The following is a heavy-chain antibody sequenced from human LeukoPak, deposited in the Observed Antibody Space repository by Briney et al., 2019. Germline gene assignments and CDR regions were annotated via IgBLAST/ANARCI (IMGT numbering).Heavy chain of an antibody. CDR2: IYYSGST. D-gene: IGHD6-6*01. J-gene: IGHJ4*02. V-gene: IGHV4-31*03. CDR1: GVSISSGGYY. CDR3: ARGGYSSSAQDY. Sequence: PSQTLSLTCTVSGVSISSGGYYWSWIRQHPGKGLEWIGYIYYSGSTYYNPSLKSRVTTSVDTSKNQFSLKLSSVTAADTAVYYCARGGYSSSAQDYWGQGTLVTVSS.